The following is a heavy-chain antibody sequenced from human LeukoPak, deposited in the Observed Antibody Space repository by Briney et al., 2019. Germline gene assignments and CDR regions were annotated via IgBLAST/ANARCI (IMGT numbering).Heavy chain of an antibody. CDR3: ARPGVGANGYFDY. D-gene: IGHD1-26*01. CDR2: IYHSGST. V-gene: IGHV4-38-2*02. J-gene: IGHJ4*02. Sequence: LETLSLTCTVSGYSISSGYYWGWIRQPPGKGLEWIGSIYHSGSTYYNPSLKSRVTISVDTSKNQFSLKLSSVTAADTAVYYCARPGVGANGYFDYWGQGTLVTVSS. CDR1: GYSISSGYY.